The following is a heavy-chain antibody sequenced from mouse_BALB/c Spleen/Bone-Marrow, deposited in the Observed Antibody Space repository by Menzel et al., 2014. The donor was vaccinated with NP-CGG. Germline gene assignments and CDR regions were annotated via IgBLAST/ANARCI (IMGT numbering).Heavy chain of an antibody. D-gene: IGHD2-1*01. CDR2: IWSDGST. V-gene: IGHV2-6-1*01. CDR3: ARNGNFFAMDS. J-gene: IGHJ4*01. Sequence: VKLVESGPGLVAPSQSLSITCTISGFSLTRYGVHWVRQPPGKGLEWLVVIWSDGSTTYNSALKSRLSITKDNSKSQVFLKMNSLQTDDTAMHYCARNGNFFAMDSWGQGTSVTVSS. CDR1: GFSLTRYG.